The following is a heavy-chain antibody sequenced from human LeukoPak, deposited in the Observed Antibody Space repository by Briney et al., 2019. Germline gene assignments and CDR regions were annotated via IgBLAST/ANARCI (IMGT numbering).Heavy chain of an antibody. V-gene: IGHV3-23*01. CDR2: ISGSGVSGRGGRT. CDR1: GFAFGSYA. CDR3: AKGVAVGEGYYYYGMDV. J-gene: IGHJ6*02. D-gene: IGHD6-19*01. Sequence: PGGSLRLSCAASGFAFGSYAMNWVRQAPGKGLEWVSSISGSGVSGRGGRTFYADSVKGRFTISRDNSKNTFYLQMSSLRADDTAIYYCAKGVAVGEGYYYYGMDVWGQGTRVTVS.